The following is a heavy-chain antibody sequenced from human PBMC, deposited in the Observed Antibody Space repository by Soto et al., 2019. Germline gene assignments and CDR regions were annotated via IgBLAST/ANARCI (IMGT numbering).Heavy chain of an antibody. CDR1: GFTFGTYS. D-gene: IGHD1-26*01. Sequence: PGASLRLSCAPSGFTFGTYSMNWVRQASWKGLEWVPALGGGGDTHYAESVKGRFTISRDYSKNILLLQMNSLRDEDSAIYFGTKDRPPNGTWSFCRWGQETLVTVS. CDR3: TKDRPPNGTWSFCR. CDR2: LGGGGDT. J-gene: IGHJ1*01. V-gene: IGHV3-23*01.